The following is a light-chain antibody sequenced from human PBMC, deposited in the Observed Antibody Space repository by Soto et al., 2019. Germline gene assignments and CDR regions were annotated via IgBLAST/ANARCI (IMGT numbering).Light chain of an antibody. CDR2: SNN. V-gene: IGLV1-44*01. J-gene: IGLJ1*01. Sequence: QSVLTQPPSASGTPGQRVTISCSGSSSNIGSNTVNWYQQLPGTAPKLLIYSNNQRPSGVPDRFSGSKSGTSASLAISGLQSEDEADYYCAAWDDSLNGWWVFGTGTKVTVL. CDR3: AAWDDSLNGWWV. CDR1: SSNIGSNT.